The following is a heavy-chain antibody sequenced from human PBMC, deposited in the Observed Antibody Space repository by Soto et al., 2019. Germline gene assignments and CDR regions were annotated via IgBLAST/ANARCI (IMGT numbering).Heavy chain of an antibody. CDR2: INAGNGNT. J-gene: IGHJ6*02. D-gene: IGHD6-19*01. CDR3: VSAGDYYYYGMDV. Sequence: WINAGNGNTKYSQKFQGRVTITRDTSASTAYMELSSLRSEDTAVYYCVSAGDYYYYGMDVWGQGTTVTVS. V-gene: IGHV1-3*01.